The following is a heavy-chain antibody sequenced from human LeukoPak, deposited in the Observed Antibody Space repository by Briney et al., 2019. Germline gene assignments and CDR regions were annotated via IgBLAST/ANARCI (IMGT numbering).Heavy chain of an antibody. V-gene: IGHV3-7*01. CDR1: GFTFKTYW. CDR3: AKAEPLWF. J-gene: IGHJ4*02. D-gene: IGHD3-10*01. CDR2: IKQDGSEK. Sequence: GGSLRLSCAASGFTFKTYWMTWVRRAPGRGLEWVANIKQDGSEKYYVDSVRGRFTISRDNTKNSVYLQMNRLRVDDTAVYYCAKAEPLWFGDQGTLVTVSS.